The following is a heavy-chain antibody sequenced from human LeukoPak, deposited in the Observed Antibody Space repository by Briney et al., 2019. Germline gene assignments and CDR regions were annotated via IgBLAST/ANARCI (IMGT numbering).Heavy chain of an antibody. CDR1: GFTFSSYG. J-gene: IGHJ4*02. Sequence: PGGSLRLSCAASGFTFSSYGMHWVHQAPGKGLEWVAVISYDGSNKYYADSVKGRFTISRDNSKNTLYLQMNSLRAEDTAVYYCAKDFRYYVSSGYYLGEYFDYWGQGTLVTVSS. CDR2: ISYDGSNK. CDR3: AKDFRYYVSSGYYLGEYFDY. D-gene: IGHD3-22*01. V-gene: IGHV3-30*18.